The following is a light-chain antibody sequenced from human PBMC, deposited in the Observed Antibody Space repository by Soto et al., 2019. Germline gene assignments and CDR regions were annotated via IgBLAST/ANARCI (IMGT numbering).Light chain of an antibody. CDR3: AAWDDSLSGWV. CDR2: RNI. CDR1: TSNIGVNY. V-gene: IGLV1-47*01. J-gene: IGLJ2*01. Sequence: QSVLTQPPSASGTHGQRVTISCSGSTSNIGVNYIYWYQQVPGTAPKPLIYRNIERPSGVPDRFSGSKSGTSASLAISGLRSEDEADYYCAAWDDSLSGWVFGGGTQLTVL.